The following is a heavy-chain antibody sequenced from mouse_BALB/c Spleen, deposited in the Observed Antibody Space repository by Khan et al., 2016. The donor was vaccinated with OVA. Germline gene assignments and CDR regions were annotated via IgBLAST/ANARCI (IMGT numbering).Heavy chain of an antibody. V-gene: IGHV1S81*02. CDR1: GYTFTTYW. Sequence: QVQLQQPGAELVKPGASVNLSCKTSGYTFTTYWVHWVIQRPGQGLEWIGEINPSNGRFNYNEKFKNKAALSVDKSSSTAYMQLNSLTSEDSAVYYCARLYYSWLADWGQGTLVTVST. CDR3: ARLYYSWLAD. D-gene: IGHD1-1*01. J-gene: IGHJ3*01. CDR2: INPSNGRF.